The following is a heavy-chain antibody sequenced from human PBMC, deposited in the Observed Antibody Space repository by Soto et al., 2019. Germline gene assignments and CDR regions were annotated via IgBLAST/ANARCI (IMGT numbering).Heavy chain of an antibody. D-gene: IGHD3-9*01. CDR1: GGTFSSYA. J-gene: IGHJ6*02. V-gene: IGHV1-69*01. CDR2: IIPIFGTA. Sequence: QVQLVQSGAEVKKPGSSVKVSCKASGGTFSSYAISWVRQAPGQGLEWMGGIIPIFGTANYAQKFQGRVTNTADQSTRTGYMELGKLGSEYTGVFFCARYPHFYWLSNYYYYGKDVWGQGTTVTVSS. CDR3: ARYPHFYWLSNYYYYGKDV.